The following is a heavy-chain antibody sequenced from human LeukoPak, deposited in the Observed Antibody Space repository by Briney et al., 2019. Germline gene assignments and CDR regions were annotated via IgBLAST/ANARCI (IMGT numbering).Heavy chain of an antibody. V-gene: IGHV3-64D*06. Sequence: TGGSLRLSCSVSGFTFSTYVMHWVRQAPGKGLEYVSAISSNGDNTYYADSVKGRFTISRDNSKNTLYLQMSGLRADDTAVYYCVRGTGYWGQGTLVTVSS. CDR3: VRGTGY. J-gene: IGHJ4*02. CDR1: GFTFSTYV. CDR2: ISSNGDNT.